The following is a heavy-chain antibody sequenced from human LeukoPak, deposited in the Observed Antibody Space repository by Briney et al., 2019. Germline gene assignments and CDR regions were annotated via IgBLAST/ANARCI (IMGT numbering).Heavy chain of an antibody. D-gene: IGHD6-13*01. CDR2: ISGSGGST. J-gene: IGHJ3*02. V-gene: IGHV3-23*01. Sequence: GGSLRLSCAASGFTFISYAMSWVRQAPVKGLEWGSIISGSGGSTYYADSVKGRFTISRDNAKNSLYLQMNSLRAEDTAVYYCARARLAAVSARAVDIWGQGTMVTVSS. CDR1: GFTFISYA. CDR3: ARARLAAVSARAVDI.